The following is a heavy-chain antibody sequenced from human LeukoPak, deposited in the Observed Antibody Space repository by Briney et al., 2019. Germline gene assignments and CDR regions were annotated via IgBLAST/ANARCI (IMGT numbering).Heavy chain of an antibody. V-gene: IGHV3-9*01. J-gene: IGHJ4*02. D-gene: IGHD3-10*01. CDR1: GFTFSDYY. CDR2: ISWNSGSI. CDR3: AKGEGLGFLFDY. Sequence: GGSLRLSCAASGFTFSDYYMSWIRQAPGKGLEWVSGISWNSGSIGYADSVKGRFTISRDNAKNSLYLQMNSLRAEDTALYYCAKGEGLGFLFDYWGQGTLVTVSS.